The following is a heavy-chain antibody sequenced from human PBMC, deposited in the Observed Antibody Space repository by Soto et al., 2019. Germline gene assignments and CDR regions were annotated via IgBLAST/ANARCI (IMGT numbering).Heavy chain of an antibody. CDR1: GGSISSYY. J-gene: IGHJ4*02. D-gene: IGHD3-3*01. Sequence: SETLSLTCTVSGGSISSYYWSWIRQPPGKGLEWIGYIYYSGSTNYNPSLKSRVTISVDTSKNQLSLKLSSVTAADTAVYYCARFPFYDFWRVYPIHRIVWGQGSLVPVSS. CDR2: IYYSGST. CDR3: ARFPFYDFWRVYPIHRIV. V-gene: IGHV4-59*01.